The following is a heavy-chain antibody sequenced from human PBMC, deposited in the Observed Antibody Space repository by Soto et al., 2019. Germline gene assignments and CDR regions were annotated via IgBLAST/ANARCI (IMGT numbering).Heavy chain of an antibody. V-gene: IGHV3-23*01. D-gene: IGHD5-12*01. CDR1: GFTFSTSA. CDR2: IRAFFGTT. Sequence: GGSLRLSCAVSGFTFSTSAMIWVRQPPVNGLEFVSLIRAFFGTTYYADSVKGRFTISRYDSKNTLYLQMNSLRAEDTALYYCAKDFRQDTGYDLDYWGQGTLVTVSS. CDR3: AKDFRQDTGYDLDY. J-gene: IGHJ4*02.